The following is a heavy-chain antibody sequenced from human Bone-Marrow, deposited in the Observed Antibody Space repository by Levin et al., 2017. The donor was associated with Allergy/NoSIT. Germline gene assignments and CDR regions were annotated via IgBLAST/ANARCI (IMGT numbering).Heavy chain of an antibody. CDR1: GYTFTSYD. Sequence: GESLKISCKASGYTFTSYDINWVRQATGQGLEWMGWMNPNSGNTGYAQKFQGRVTMTRNTSISTAYMELSSLRSEDTAVYYCARKVTIFGVVIYMDVWGKGTTVTVSS. CDR2: MNPNSGNT. V-gene: IGHV1-8*01. CDR3: ARKVTIFGVVIYMDV. D-gene: IGHD3-3*01. J-gene: IGHJ6*03.